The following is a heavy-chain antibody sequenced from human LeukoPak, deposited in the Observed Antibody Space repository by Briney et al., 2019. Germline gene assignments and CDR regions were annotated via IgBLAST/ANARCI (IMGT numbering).Heavy chain of an antibody. CDR2: IYYTGST. CDR1: GGSISSYY. D-gene: IGHD5-12*01. V-gene: IGHV4-59*01. Sequence: SETLSLTCTISGGSISSYYWSWIRQPPGKGLEWIGYIYYTGSTNHNPSLKSRVTISVDTSKNQFSLKLSSVTAADTAVYYCARVVYSGYDFRGAMDVRGKGTTVTVSS. J-gene: IGHJ6*03. CDR3: ARVVYSGYDFRGAMDV.